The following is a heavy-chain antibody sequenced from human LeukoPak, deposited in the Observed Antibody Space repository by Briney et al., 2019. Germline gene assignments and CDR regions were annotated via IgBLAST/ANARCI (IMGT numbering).Heavy chain of an antibody. CDR1: GGSISSHY. Sequence: PSETLSLTCTVSGGSISSHYWSWIRRPPGKGLEWIGYIYYSGSTNYNPSLKSRVTISVDTSKNQFSLKLSSVTAADTAVYYCARGQLNDFWSGYPPAYFDYWGQGTLVTVSS. J-gene: IGHJ4*02. CDR3: ARGQLNDFWSGYPPAYFDY. CDR2: IYYSGST. D-gene: IGHD3-3*01. V-gene: IGHV4-59*11.